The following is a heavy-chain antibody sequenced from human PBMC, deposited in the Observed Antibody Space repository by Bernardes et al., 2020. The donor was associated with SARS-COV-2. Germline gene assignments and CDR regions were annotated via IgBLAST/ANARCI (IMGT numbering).Heavy chain of an antibody. Sequence: ASVKVSCKASGYTFTSYGISWVRQAPGQGLEWMGWISAYNGNTNYAQKLQGRVTMTTDTSTSTAYMELRSLRSDDTAVYYCARPYYDFWWEGFSGAFDIWGQGTMVTVSS. CDR3: ARPYYDFWWEGFSGAFDI. CDR2: ISAYNGNT. CDR1: GYTFTSYG. V-gene: IGHV1-18*01. D-gene: IGHD3-3*01. J-gene: IGHJ3*02.